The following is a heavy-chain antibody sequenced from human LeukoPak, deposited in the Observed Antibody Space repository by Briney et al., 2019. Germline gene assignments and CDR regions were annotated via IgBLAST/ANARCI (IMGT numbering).Heavy chain of an antibody. J-gene: IGHJ4*02. D-gene: IGHD3-10*01. CDR2: ISTSTGDT. CDR1: GYSFILYG. CDR3: ARDRGYYYGSGSADYFDY. Sequence: ASVKVSCKTSGYSFILYGISWVRQAPGQGPEWMGWISTSTGDTKYTQKFQGRVTLTTDTSTSTAYMELSSLRSDDTAVYYCARDRGYYYGSGSADYFDYWGQGTLVTVSS. V-gene: IGHV1-18*01.